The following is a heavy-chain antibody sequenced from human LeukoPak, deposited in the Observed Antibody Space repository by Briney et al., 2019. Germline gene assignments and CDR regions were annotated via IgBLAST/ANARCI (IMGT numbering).Heavy chain of an antibody. CDR3: ARMSSGFDQEFDF. J-gene: IGHJ4*02. Sequence: SETLSLTCTVSGGSISSSSYYWGWIRQPPGKGLEWIGSIYYSGSTYYNPSLKSRVTMSVDTSKNQFSLKLSSVTAADTAVYYCARMSSGFDQEFDFWGQGTRVTVSS. CDR1: GGSISSSSYY. D-gene: IGHD5-12*01. V-gene: IGHV4-39*07. CDR2: IYYSGST.